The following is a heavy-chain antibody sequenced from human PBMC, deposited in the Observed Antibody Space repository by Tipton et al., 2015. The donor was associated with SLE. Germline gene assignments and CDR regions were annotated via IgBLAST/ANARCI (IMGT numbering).Heavy chain of an antibody. CDR3: ARKFNDYGDYDS. Sequence: SLRLSCAASDFIVSSSYMSWVRQAPGKGLEWVAVIWYDGSNKYYADSVKGRFTISRDNSKNTLYLQMNSLRTEDTAVYYCARKFNDYGDYDSWGQGTLVTVSS. J-gene: IGHJ5*01. V-gene: IGHV3-33*08. D-gene: IGHD4-17*01. CDR1: DFIVSSSY. CDR2: IWYDGSNK.